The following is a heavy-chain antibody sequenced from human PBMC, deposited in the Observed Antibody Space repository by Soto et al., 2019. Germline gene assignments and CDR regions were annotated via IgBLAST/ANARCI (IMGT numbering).Heavy chain of an antibody. J-gene: IGHJ3*02. Sequence: EVQLVESGGDLVRPGGSLRLSCAASGFTFSGHWMHWVRQVPGKGLEWVSRVNTDGGTSAYADSVKGRFTISRENAKNSLDLQMSGLRAGDAAVYYCAREAGYCSRTSCYRRAFDTWGQGTTVSVSS. CDR1: GFTFSGHW. CDR2: VNTDGGTS. CDR3: AREAGYCSRTSCYRRAFDT. D-gene: IGHD2-2*01. V-gene: IGHV3-74*03.